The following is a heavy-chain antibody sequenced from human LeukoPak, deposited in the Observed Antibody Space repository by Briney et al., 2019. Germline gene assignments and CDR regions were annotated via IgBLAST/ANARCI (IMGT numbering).Heavy chain of an antibody. CDR2: INHSGST. V-gene: IGHV4-34*01. D-gene: IGHD2-2*01. CDR3: ARSLTECSSTSCYPNNWFDP. J-gene: IGHJ5*02. Sequence: SETLSLTCAVYGGSFSGYYWSWIRQPPGKGLEWIGEINHSGSTNYNPSLKSRVTISVDTSKNQFSLKLSSVTAADTAVYYCARSLTECSSTSCYPNNWFDPWGQGTLVTVSS. CDR1: GGSFSGYY.